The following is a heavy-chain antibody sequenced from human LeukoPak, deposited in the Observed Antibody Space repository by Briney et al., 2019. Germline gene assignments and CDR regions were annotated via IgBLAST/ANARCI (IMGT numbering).Heavy chain of an antibody. CDR2: ISGSGGST. D-gene: IGHD3-3*01. CDR3: ARHYYDFWSGYYAFDP. Sequence: PGGSLRLSCAASGFTFSSYGMSWVRQAPGKGLEWVSAISGSGGSTDYADSVKGRFTISRDNSKNTLYLQMNSLRAEDTAVYYCARHYYDFWSGYYAFDPWGQGTLVTVSS. CDR1: GFTFSSYG. J-gene: IGHJ5*02. V-gene: IGHV3-23*01.